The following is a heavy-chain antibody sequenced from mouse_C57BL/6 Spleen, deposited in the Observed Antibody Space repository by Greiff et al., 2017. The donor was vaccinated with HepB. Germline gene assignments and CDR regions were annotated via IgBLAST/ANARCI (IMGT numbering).Heavy chain of an antibody. CDR1: GYAFSSYW. Sequence: VQLQQSGAELVKPGASVKISCKASGYAFSSYWMNWVKQRPGKGLEWIGQIYPGDGDTNYNGKFKGKATLTADKSSSTAYMQLSSLTSEDSAVYFCARVRLDFTVVATPYYAMDYWGQGTSVTVSS. CDR3: ARVRLDFTVVATPYYAMDY. CDR2: IYPGDGDT. J-gene: IGHJ4*01. D-gene: IGHD1-1*01. V-gene: IGHV1-80*01.